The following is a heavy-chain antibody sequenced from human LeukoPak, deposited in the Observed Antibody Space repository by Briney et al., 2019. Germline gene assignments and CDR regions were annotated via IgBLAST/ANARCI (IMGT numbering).Heavy chain of an antibody. Sequence: ASVKVSCKASGYTFTGYYMRWVRQAPGQGPEWMGWIKPNSGGTNYLQKFQGRVTMTRDTSISTAYMELSRLRSDDTAVYYCAREGYSSSSDYWGQGTLVTVSS. CDR1: GYTFTGYY. J-gene: IGHJ4*02. CDR3: AREGYSSSSDY. CDR2: IKPNSGGT. V-gene: IGHV1-2*02. D-gene: IGHD6-13*01.